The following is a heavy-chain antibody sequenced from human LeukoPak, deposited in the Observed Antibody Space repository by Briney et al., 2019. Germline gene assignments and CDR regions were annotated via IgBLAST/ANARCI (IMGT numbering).Heavy chain of an antibody. CDR3: ARWGAEDFTGGSYYDILTGYSKRGGYYYYGMDV. CDR2: ISGSGGST. D-gene: IGHD3-9*01. J-gene: IGHJ6*02. Sequence: GSLRLSCAASGFTFSSYAMSWVRQAPGKGLEWVSAISGSGGSTYYADSVKGRFTISRDNAKNSLYLQMNSLRAEDTAVYYCARWGAEDFTGGSYYDILTGYSKRGGYYYYGMDVWGQGTTVTVSS. CDR1: GFTFSSYA. V-gene: IGHV3-23*01.